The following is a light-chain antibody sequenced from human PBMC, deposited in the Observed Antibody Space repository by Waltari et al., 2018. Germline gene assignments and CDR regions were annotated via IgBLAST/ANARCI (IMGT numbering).Light chain of an antibody. CDR1: QSISTW. CDR2: KAS. J-gene: IGKJ1*01. Sequence: DIQMTQVPSTLSASAGDRVTITCRASQSISTWLAWYQQKPGKAPNRLIYKASTLQSGVPSRFSGSGSGTEFTLSISSLHPDDFATYFCQQYYSYPSFGQGTKVEIK. CDR3: QQYYSYPS. V-gene: IGKV1-5*03.